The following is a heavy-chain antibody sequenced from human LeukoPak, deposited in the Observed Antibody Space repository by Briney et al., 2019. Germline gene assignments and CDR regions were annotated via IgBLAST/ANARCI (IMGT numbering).Heavy chain of an antibody. CDR3: AKNYGTSRPFYDY. CDR2: ISGDAVYT. V-gene: IGHV3-23*01. CDR1: GFTFSNYA. J-gene: IGHJ4*02. Sequence: PGGSLRLSWAASGFTFSNYAMTWVRQAPGKGLQWVSAISGDAVYTYYLDSVKGRFTTSRDNSKNTLFLQMNSLRADDTAVYYCAKNYGTSRPFYDYWGQGIVVTVSS. D-gene: IGHD4-17*01.